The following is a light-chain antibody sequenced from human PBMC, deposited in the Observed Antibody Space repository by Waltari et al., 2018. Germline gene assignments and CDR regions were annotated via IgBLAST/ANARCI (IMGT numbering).Light chain of an antibody. Sequence: DIQLTKSLSFLSASVGDRVPFTCRASQGMSGYLALYQQKPNKAPKPLINAASHMQSGVPSRFSGGKSGTEFTLTISSLQPEDFATYFCQHVYSYPVTFGGGTTLDI. CDR2: AAS. CDR1: QGMSGY. V-gene: IGKV1-9*01. J-gene: IGKJ4*01. CDR3: QHVYSYPVT.